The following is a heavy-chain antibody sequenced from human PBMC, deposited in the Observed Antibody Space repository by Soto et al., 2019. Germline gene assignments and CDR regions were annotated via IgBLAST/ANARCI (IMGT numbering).Heavy chain of an antibody. J-gene: IGHJ4*02. CDR1: GYTFTSYG. D-gene: IGHD3-10*01. CDR2: ISAYNGNT. CDR3: ARDYDTSNRPNEYYYGSGSYKPSAFGY. Sequence: GASVKVSCKASGYTFTSYGISWVRQAPGQGLEWMGWISAYNGNTNYAQKLQGRVTMTTDTSTSTAYMELRSLRSDDTAVYYCARDYDTSNRPNEYYYGSGSYKPSAFGYWGQGTLVTVSS. V-gene: IGHV1-18*01.